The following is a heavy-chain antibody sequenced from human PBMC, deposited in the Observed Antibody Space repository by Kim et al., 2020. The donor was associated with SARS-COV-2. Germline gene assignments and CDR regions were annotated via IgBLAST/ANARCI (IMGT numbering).Heavy chain of an antibody. J-gene: IGHJ4*02. V-gene: IGHV5-51*01. CDR2: IYPGDSDT. Sequence: GESLKISCKGSGYSFTSYWMGWVRQMPGKGLEWMGIIYPGDSDTRYSPSFQGQVTISADKSISTAYLQGSSLKASDTAMYYCASAIRYFDWFIFDYWGQGTLVTVSS. D-gene: IGHD3-9*01. CDR1: GYSFTSYW. CDR3: ASAIRYFDWFIFDY.